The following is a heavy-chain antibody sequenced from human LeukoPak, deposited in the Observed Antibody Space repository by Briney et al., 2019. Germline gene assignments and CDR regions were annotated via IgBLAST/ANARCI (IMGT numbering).Heavy chain of an antibody. CDR3: ARVRRPNTMFVSDYFDY. D-gene: IGHD3-3*01. J-gene: IGHJ4*02. CDR2: ISSDGSIT. CDR1: GFTFSSYW. Sequence: GGSLRLSCAASGFTFSSYWMHWVRQAPGKGLVWVSRISSDGSITNCADSVKGRSTISRDNAKNTLYLQMTSLRAEDTAVYYCARVRRPNTMFVSDYFDYWGQGTLVTVSS. V-gene: IGHV3-74*01.